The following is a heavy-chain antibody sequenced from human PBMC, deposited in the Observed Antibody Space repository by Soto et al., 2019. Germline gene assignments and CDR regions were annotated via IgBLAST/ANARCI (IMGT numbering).Heavy chain of an antibody. CDR3: ARDRYCSSTSCYYYGMDV. Sequence: GGSLRLSCAASGFTFSSYGMHWFRQAPGKGLEWVAVIWYDGSNKYYADSVKGRFTISRDNSKNTLYLQMNSLRAEDTAVYYCARDRYCSSTSCYYYGMDVWGQGTTVTVSS. V-gene: IGHV3-33*01. CDR2: IWYDGSNK. D-gene: IGHD2-2*01. CDR1: GFTFSSYG. J-gene: IGHJ6*02.